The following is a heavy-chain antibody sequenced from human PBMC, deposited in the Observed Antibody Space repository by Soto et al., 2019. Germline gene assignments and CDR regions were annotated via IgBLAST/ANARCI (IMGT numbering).Heavy chain of an antibody. D-gene: IGHD3-10*01. CDR3: ARVVVRGVIISFDP. CDR2: IYHSGST. V-gene: IGHV4-30-2*01. Sequence: PSETLSLTCAVSGGSISSGGYSWSWIRQPPGKGLEWIGYIYHSGSTYYNPSLKSRVTISVDRSKNQFSLKLSSVTAADTAVYYCARVVVRGVIISFDPWGQGTLVTVSS. CDR1: GGSISSGGYS. J-gene: IGHJ5*02.